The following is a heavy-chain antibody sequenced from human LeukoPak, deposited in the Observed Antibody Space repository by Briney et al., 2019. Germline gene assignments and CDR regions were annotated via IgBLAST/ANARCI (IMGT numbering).Heavy chain of an antibody. V-gene: IGHV1-69*05. Sequence: SVKVSCKASGGTFSSYAISWVRQAPGQGLEWMGGIIPIFGTANYAQKFQGRVTITTDESTSTAYMQLSSLRSEDTAVYYCARSYEPYYYYYYMDVWGKGTTVTVSS. D-gene: IGHD3-3*01. CDR3: ARSYEPYYYYYYMDV. CDR2: IIPIFGTA. J-gene: IGHJ6*03. CDR1: GGTFSSYA.